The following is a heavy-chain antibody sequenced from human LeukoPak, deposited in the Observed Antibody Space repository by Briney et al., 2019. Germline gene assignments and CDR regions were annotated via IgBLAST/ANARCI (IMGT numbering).Heavy chain of an antibody. CDR2: IYTGGNT. CDR1: GFTVSSNY. J-gene: IGHJ4*02. CDR3: ASISDLLYYFDS. V-gene: IGHV3-66*01. Sequence: GGSLRLSCAPSGFTVSSNYMSWVRQSPGKGLEWVSLIYTGGNTYYADSVKGRFALSRDNSKNTVYLQMSSLRVEDTAVYFCASISDLLYYFDSWGQGTLVTVSS.